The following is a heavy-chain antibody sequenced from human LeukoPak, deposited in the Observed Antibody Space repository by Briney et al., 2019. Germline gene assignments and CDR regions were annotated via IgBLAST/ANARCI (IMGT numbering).Heavy chain of an antibody. D-gene: IGHD1-26*01. CDR3: ARAIGGATEVDY. CDR2: IYHSGST. CDR1: GASISSGGYY. V-gene: IGHV4-30-2*01. Sequence: SQTLSLTCTVSGASISSGGYYWTWIRQPPGKGLEWIGYIYHSGSTYYNPSLKSRVTISVDRSKNQFSLKLSSVTAADTAVYYCARAIGGATEVDYWGQGTLVTVSS. J-gene: IGHJ4*02.